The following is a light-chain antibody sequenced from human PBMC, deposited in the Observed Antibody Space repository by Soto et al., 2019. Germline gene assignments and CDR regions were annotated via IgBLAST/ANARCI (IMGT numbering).Light chain of an antibody. CDR2: VAS. J-gene: IGKJ1*01. Sequence: EIVMTQSPATLSVSPGERATLSCRASQSVRSNLAWYQHKPGQAPRLLMYVASSRPAGVPARFSGSGSGTEFTLTISSLQSEDFAVYYCQQYTNWPETFGQGTKVEIK. CDR3: QQYTNWPET. CDR1: QSVRSN. V-gene: IGKV3-15*01.